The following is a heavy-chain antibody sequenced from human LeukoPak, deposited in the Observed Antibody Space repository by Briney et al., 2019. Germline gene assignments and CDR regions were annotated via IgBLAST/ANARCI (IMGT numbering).Heavy chain of an antibody. J-gene: IGHJ2*01. V-gene: IGHV1-18*01. D-gene: IGHD2-2*03. CDR1: GYTFTSYG. Sequence: ASVKVSCKASGYTFTSYGISWVRQAPGQGLEWMGWISAYNGNTNYAQKFQGRVTITTDESTSTAYMELSSLRSEDTAVYYCARSSMDIVVVPAASEPSPFDLWGRGTLVTVSS. CDR2: ISAYNGNT. CDR3: ARSSMDIVVVPAASEPSPFDL.